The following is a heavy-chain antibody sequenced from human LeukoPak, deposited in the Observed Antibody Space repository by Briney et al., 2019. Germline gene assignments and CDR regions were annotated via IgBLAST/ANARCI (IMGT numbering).Heavy chain of an antibody. CDR2: IKEDGSVK. CDR3: ARDCSSSTCQHGMDV. Sequence: GGSLRLSCAASGLTFGSYWMSWVRQAPGKGPEWVASIKEDGSVKRYVDSVKGRFTISRDNAKNSLYLQMNSLRAEDTAVYYCARDCSSSTCQHGMDVWGKGTTVTVSS. CDR1: GLTFGSYW. D-gene: IGHD2-2*01. V-gene: IGHV3-7*03. J-gene: IGHJ6*04.